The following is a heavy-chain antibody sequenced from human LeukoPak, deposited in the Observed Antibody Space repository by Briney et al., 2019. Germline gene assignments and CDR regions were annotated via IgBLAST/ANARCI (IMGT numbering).Heavy chain of an antibody. J-gene: IGHJ4*02. V-gene: IGHV3-30*18. Sequence: PGGSLRLSCGASGFTFSYSGMHWVRQAPGKGLEWLAVISYDGSETYYADSVKSRLTISRDNSKNTLYLQMDSLRGEDTAVYYCAKDRASSWTLDYWGQGTLVTVSS. CDR3: AKDRASSWTLDY. CDR1: GFTFSYSG. CDR2: ISYDGSET. D-gene: IGHD6-13*01.